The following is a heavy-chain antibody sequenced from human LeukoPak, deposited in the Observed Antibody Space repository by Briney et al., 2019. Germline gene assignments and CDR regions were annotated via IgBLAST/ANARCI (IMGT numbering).Heavy chain of an antibody. CDR2: IIPILGIA. D-gene: IGHD6-13*01. CDR1: GGTFSSYA. J-gene: IGHJ5*02. Sequence: GASVKVSCKASGGTFSSYAISWVRQAPGQGLEWMGRIIPILGIANYAQKFQGRVTITADKSTSTAYMELSSLRSEDTAVYYCTRADSSWYWGWFDPWGQGILVTVSS. V-gene: IGHV1-69*04. CDR3: TRADSSWYWGWFDP.